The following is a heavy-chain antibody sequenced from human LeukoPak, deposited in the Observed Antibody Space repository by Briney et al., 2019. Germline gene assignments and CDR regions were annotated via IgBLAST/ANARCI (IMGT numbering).Heavy chain of an antibody. J-gene: IGHJ4*02. CDR3: ARLLSGWYLADY. V-gene: IGHV3-48*01. CDR1: GFTFSNDN. D-gene: IGHD6-19*01. CDR2: ITSSSNTV. Sequence: GGSLRLSCAASGFTFSNDNMFWARQAPGKGLEWVSYITSSSNTVHYADSVKGRFTLSRDNAKSSLYLQMNSLRAEDTAIYYCARLLSGWYLADYWGQGTLVTVSS.